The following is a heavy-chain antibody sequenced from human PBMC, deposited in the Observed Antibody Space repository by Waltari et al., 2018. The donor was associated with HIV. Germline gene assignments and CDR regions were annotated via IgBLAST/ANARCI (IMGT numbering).Heavy chain of an antibody. CDR2: IGYNGSNK. CDR3: ARDKYDSSGYTGYFDY. V-gene: IGHV3-33*01. D-gene: IGHD3-22*01. Sequence: QVQLVESGGGVVQPGRSLRLSCAASGFTFSSYDLHWVRQAPGKGLEWVAFIGYNGSNKNYADSVKGQFTISRDNSKNTLYLQMNSLRAEDTAVYYCARDKYDSSGYTGYFDYWGQGTLVTVSS. J-gene: IGHJ4*02. CDR1: GFTFSSYD.